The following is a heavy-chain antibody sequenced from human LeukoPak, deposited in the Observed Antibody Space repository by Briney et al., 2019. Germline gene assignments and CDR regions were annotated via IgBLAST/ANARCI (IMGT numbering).Heavy chain of an antibody. V-gene: IGHV3-30*04. D-gene: IGHD1-20*01. CDR1: GFTFSSYA. CDR2: ISYDGSNK. CDR3: ARDNNFAFDY. J-gene: IGHJ4*02. Sequence: PGRSLRLSCAASGFTFSSYAMHWVRQAPGKGLEWVAVISYDGSNKYYADSVKGRFTISRDNSKNTLYLQMNSLKAEETAVYYCARDNNFAFDYWGQGTLVTVSS.